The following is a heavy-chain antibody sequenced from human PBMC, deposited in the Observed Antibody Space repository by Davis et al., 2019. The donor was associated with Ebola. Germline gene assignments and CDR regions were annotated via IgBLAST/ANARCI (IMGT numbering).Heavy chain of an antibody. Sequence: ASVKVSCKASGYTFSSYGISWVRQAPGQGLEWMGWISAYNGNTNYAQNLQGRVTMTTDTSTSTAYMDLRSLRSDDTAVYYCARDEYSTSSQDYWGQGTLVTVSS. J-gene: IGHJ4*02. V-gene: IGHV1-18*01. D-gene: IGHD6-6*01. CDR2: ISAYNGNT. CDR3: ARDEYSTSSQDY. CDR1: GYTFSSYG.